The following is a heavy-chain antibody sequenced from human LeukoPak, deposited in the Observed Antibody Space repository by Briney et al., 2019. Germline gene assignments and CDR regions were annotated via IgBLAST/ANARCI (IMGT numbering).Heavy chain of an antibody. J-gene: IGHJ4*02. Sequence: SETLSLTCTVSGGSISSYYWSWIRQPPGKGLEYIGYIYYSGSTNYNPSLKSRVTISVDTSKNQFSLKLSSVTAADTAVYYCARDRGGGYSYGIFDYWGQGTLVTVSS. CDR1: GGSISSYY. CDR3: ARDRGGGYSYGIFDY. V-gene: IGHV4-59*01. D-gene: IGHD5-18*01. CDR2: IYYSGST.